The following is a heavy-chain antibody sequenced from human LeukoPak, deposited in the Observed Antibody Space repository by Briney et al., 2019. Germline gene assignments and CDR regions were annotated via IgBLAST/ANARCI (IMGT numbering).Heavy chain of an antibody. D-gene: IGHD2-15*01. Sequence: ASVKVSCKASGYTFTSSGISWVRQAPGQGLEWMGGIIPIFGTANYAQKFQGRVTITADESTSTAYMELSSLRSEDTAVYYCARALGYCSGGSCYDYWGQGTLVTVSS. CDR3: ARALGYCSGGSCYDY. CDR2: IIPIFGTA. J-gene: IGHJ4*02. V-gene: IGHV1-69*13. CDR1: GYTFTSSG.